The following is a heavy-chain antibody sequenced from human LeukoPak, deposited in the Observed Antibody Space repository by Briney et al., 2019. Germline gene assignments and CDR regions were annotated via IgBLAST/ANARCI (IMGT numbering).Heavy chain of an antibody. CDR1: GFIFSNYG. J-gene: IGHJ4*02. D-gene: IGHD2-21*01. V-gene: IGHV3-30*02. CDR2: IHNDGSNK. CDR3: ARDALWSRDY. Sequence: GGSLRLSCAASGFIFSNYGMHWVRQAPGKGLEWVAYIHNDGSNKHYADSVKGQFIISRDNSKNTLYLQMNSLRVEDTAVCYCARDALWSRDYWGQGTLVTISS.